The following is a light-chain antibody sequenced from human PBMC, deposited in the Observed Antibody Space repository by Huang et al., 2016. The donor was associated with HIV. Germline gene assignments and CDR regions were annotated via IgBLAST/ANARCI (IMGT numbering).Light chain of an antibody. Sequence: EIVMTQSPATLSVSPGERATLSCRASPTISSNLAWDQQKPGQAPRLLIDGASTRATGIPAKFSGSGSGTEFTLSITSLQSEDFAVYFCQQYNNWPPITFGQGTRLEMK. CDR2: GAS. J-gene: IGKJ5*01. CDR3: QQYNNWPPIT. CDR1: PTISSN. V-gene: IGKV3-15*01.